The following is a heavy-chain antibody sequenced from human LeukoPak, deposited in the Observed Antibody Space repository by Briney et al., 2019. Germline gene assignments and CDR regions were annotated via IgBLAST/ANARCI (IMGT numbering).Heavy chain of an antibody. CDR3: ASCSRPNYYYGMDV. J-gene: IGHJ6*02. CDR2: IYSVGST. CDR1: GFTVSSNY. Sequence: PGGSLRLSCAASGFTVSSNYMSWVRQAPGKGLEWVSVIYSVGSTYYADSVKGRFTISRDNSKNTLSLQMNSLRVEDTAVYYCASCSRPNYYYGMDVWGQGTTVTVSS. V-gene: IGHV3-53*01. D-gene: IGHD3-10*02.